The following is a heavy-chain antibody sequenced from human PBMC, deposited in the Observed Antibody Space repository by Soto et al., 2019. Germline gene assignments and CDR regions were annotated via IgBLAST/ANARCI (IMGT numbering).Heavy chain of an antibody. Sequence: QVQLQQWGAGLLKPSETLSLTCAVYGGSFSGYYWSWIRQPPGKGLERIGEINHSGSTNYNPSLKSRVTISVDTSKNQFSLKLSSVTAADTAVYYCARALHELANDYWGQGTLVTVSS. CDR2: INHSGST. V-gene: IGHV4-34*01. CDR3: ARALHELANDY. D-gene: IGHD3-10*01. J-gene: IGHJ4*02. CDR1: GGSFSGYY.